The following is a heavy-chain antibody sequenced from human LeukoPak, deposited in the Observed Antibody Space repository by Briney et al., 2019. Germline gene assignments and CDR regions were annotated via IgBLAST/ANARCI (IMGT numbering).Heavy chain of an antibody. V-gene: IGHV3-15*01. CDR3: TTWGGYSGSFWSLYY. Sequence: GGSLRLSCAASGLTFNNAWMSWVRQAPGKGLEGVGRIKSKIDGATAYYAAPVKGTFTISRDDSENTLYLQMTSLTTEDTAVYYCTTWGGYSGSFWSLYYWGQGTLVTVSS. CDR2: IKSKIDGATA. CDR1: GLTFNNAW. D-gene: IGHD1-26*01. J-gene: IGHJ4*02.